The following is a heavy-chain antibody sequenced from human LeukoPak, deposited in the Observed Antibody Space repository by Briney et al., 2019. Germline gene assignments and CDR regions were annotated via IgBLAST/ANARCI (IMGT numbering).Heavy chain of an antibody. Sequence: GGSLRLSCAASGFTFSSYWMHWVRQAPGKGLVWVSRINSDGSSTSYADSVKGRFTISRDNAKNTLYLQMNSLRAEDTAVYYCARVRSSGWSQYYYYYYMDVWGKGTTVTISS. CDR3: ARVRSSGWSQYYYYYYMDV. CDR2: INSDGSST. D-gene: IGHD6-19*01. CDR1: GFTFSSYW. J-gene: IGHJ6*03. V-gene: IGHV3-74*01.